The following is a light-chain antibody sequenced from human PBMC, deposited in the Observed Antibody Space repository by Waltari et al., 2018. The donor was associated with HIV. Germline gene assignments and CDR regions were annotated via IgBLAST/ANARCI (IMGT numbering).Light chain of an antibody. J-gene: IGLJ3*02. CDR2: NDN. Sequence: QSVLTQPPSASGTPGQRVTSSCSGTRSNIGSNTVNWYQLLPGTAPKLLIYNDNRRPSGFPCRFSGSRSGASASLAISGLQPEDEADYYCSSWDDRLIGQGVFGGGTKLTVL. V-gene: IGLV1-44*01. CDR1: RSNIGSNT. CDR3: SSWDDRLIGQGV.